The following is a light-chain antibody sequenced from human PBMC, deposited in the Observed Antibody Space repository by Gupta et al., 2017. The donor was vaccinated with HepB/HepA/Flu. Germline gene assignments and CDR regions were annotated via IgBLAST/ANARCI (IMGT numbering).Light chain of an antibody. Sequence: QSALTQPPSVSGSPGQSVAISCTGTSSDVGTYNLVSWYQQSPGTTPKLLIYEVTTRPSGVPDRFSGSKSGNTAFLTISGLQAEDESDYYCSSHTSTKTWVFGGGTKVTVL. CDR1: SSDVGTYNL. J-gene: IGLJ3*02. CDR2: EVT. V-gene: IGLV2-18*02. CDR3: SSHTSTKTWV.